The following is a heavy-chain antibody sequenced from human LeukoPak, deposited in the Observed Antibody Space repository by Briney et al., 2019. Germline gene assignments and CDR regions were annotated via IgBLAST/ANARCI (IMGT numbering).Heavy chain of an antibody. CDR1: CGSISSSSYY. CDR2: IYYSGST. J-gene: IGHJ5*02. CDR3: ASRWGYYDSSGYYRRTNWFDP. Sequence: PSETLSLTCTVSCGSISSSSYYWGWIRQPQGKGLEWIGSIYYSGSTYYNPSLKSRVTISVDTSKNQFSLKLSSVTAADTAVYYCASRWGYYDSSGYYRRTNWFDPWGQGTLVTVSS. D-gene: IGHD3-22*01. V-gene: IGHV4-39*01.